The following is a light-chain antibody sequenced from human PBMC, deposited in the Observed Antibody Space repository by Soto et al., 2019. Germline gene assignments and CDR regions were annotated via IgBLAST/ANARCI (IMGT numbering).Light chain of an antibody. CDR1: QSVIASF. Sequence: EIVWTQSPGTLSLSPGERATLSCRASQSVIASFLPWYQQKPGQAPRLLMYGASNRATGIPDMFSGSGSGTDFTLTINILEPEDFAVYYCQQYGSLPQTFGQGTKVEI. J-gene: IGKJ2*01. V-gene: IGKV3-20*01. CDR2: GAS. CDR3: QQYGSLPQT.